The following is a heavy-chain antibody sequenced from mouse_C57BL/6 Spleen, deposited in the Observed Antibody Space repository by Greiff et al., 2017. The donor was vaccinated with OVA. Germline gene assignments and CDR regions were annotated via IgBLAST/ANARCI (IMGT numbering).Heavy chain of an antibody. CDR3: AGFGSSPSGDMDY. V-gene: IGHV2-2*01. Sequence: QVQLQQSGPGLLQPSQSLSLTCSVSGFSLTSYGVHLVRHSPGTGLGLLGVTCSSGSTDYNAPFISRLSSSKNNTKSQVFFQMNSRQADDTAVYYCAGFGSSPSGDMDYWGQGTSVTVSS. CDR1: GFSLTSYG. CDR2: TCSSGST. J-gene: IGHJ4*01. D-gene: IGHD1-1*01.